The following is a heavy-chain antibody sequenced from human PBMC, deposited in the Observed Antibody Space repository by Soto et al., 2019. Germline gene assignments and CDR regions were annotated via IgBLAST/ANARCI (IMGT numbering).Heavy chain of an antibody. CDR2: IYPTDSDT. CDR1: EYSFTNYW. D-gene: IGHD3-16*01. Sequence: GESLKISCKGSEYSFTNYWIGWVRQMPGKGLEWMGTIYPTDSDTRYSPSFQGQVTISVDKSITTAYLQWSSLKASDTAMYYCARSTSPLYSMDVWGQGTTVTAP. J-gene: IGHJ6*02. CDR3: ARSTSPLYSMDV. V-gene: IGHV5-51*01.